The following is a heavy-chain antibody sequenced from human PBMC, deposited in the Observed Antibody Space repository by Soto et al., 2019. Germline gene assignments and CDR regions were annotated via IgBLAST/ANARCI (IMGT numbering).Heavy chain of an antibody. J-gene: IGHJ5*01. CDR1: GYTFTGHY. D-gene: IGHD6-13*01. CDR2: INPNSGAT. V-gene: IGHV1-2*04. Sequence: GASVKVSCKASGYTFTGHYMHWARQAPGQGLEWMGWINPNSGATNYAQKFQGWVTMTRDTSITTIYIELNRLKFDDTAVYYCARELSSRWFDSWGQGTLDTVSS. CDR3: ARELSSRWFDS.